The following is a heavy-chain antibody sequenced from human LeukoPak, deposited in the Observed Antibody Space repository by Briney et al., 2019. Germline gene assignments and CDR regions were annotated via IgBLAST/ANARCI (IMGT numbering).Heavy chain of an antibody. J-gene: IGHJ4*02. D-gene: IGHD1-26*01. CDR3: ARDPSGSYRWERDYFDY. CDR2: ISSSSSII. V-gene: IGHV3-48*04. CDR1: GFTFSSYS. Sequence: AGGSLRLSCAASGFTFSSYSMNWVREAPGKGLEWVSYISSSSSIIYYTDSVKGRFTISRDNAKNSLYLQMNSLRAEDTAVYYCARDPSGSYRWERDYFDYWGQGTLVTVSS.